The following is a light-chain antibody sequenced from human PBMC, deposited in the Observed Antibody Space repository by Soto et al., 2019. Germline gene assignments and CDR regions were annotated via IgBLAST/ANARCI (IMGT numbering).Light chain of an antibody. V-gene: IGKV3-15*01. J-gene: IGKJ4*01. CDR2: GAS. CDR1: QSVSSN. Sequence: EIVMTQSPATLSVSPGERATLSCRASQSVSSNFAWYQQKPCQAPRLLIYGASTRATGIPARFSGRGSVTDFTLTISSLQSEDRAVYDCQEYNSWPTFTFGLGTKVDIK. CDR3: QEYNSWPTFT.